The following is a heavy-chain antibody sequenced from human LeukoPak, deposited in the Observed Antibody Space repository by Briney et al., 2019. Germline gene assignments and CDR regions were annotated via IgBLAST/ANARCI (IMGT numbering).Heavy chain of an antibody. V-gene: IGHV1-2*02. D-gene: IGHD4-17*01. CDR2: INPNSGGT. Sequence: GASVKVSCKASGYTFTGYYMHWVRQAPGQGLVCMGWINPNSGGTNYAQKFQGRVTMTRDTSISTAYMELSRLRSDDTAVYYCARDRGSNDYGDPYYFDYWGQGTLVTVSS. CDR3: ARDRGSNDYGDPYYFDY. CDR1: GYTFTGYY. J-gene: IGHJ4*02.